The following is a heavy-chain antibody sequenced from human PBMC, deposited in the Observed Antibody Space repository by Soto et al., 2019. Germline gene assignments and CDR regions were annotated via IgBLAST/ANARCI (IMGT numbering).Heavy chain of an antibody. Sequence: LSLTCAVYGGSFSGYYWSWIRQPPGKGLEWIGEINHSGSTNYNPSLKSRVTISVDTSKNQFSLKLSSVTAADTAVYYCARDYYDSSGYYGVYWGQGTLVTVSS. D-gene: IGHD3-22*01. V-gene: IGHV4-34*01. CDR2: INHSGST. CDR1: GGSFSGYY. CDR3: ARDYYDSSGYYGVY. J-gene: IGHJ4*02.